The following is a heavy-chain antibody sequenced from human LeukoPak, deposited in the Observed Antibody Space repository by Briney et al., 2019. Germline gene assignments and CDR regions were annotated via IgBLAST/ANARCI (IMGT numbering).Heavy chain of an antibody. CDR2: IYYRGNT. J-gene: IGHJ4*02. Sequence: SETLSLTCTVSGGSISSGSYYWGWIRQPPGKGLEWIGGIYYRGNTYYNPSLKSRVTISVDTSKNQFSLKLSSVTAADTAVYYCASASELSYYYDSSGYPDYWGQGTLVTVSS. D-gene: IGHD3-22*01. V-gene: IGHV4-39*07. CDR1: GGSISSGSYY. CDR3: ASASELSYYYDSSGYPDY.